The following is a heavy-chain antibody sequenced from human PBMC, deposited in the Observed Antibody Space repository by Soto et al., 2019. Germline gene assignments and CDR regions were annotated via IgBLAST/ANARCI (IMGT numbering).Heavy chain of an antibody. CDR1: GYTFTGCF. V-gene: IGHV1-2*02. CDR3: ARLDCSGGSCKWSGMDV. J-gene: IGHJ6*02. Sequence: ASVKVSCKASGYTFTGCFMHWVRQARGQGLEWMGWMNPNSGGTNDAHKFQGRVTMTRDTPINTAYMEMSRLRSDERAVYYCARLDCSGGSCKWSGMDVWGQGTPVTVS. D-gene: IGHD2-15*01. CDR2: MNPNSGGT.